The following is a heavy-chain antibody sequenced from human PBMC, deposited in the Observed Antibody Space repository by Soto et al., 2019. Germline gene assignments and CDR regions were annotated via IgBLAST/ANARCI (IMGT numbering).Heavy chain of an antibody. CDR1: GFNFDSHW. Sequence: HPGGSLRLSCAASGFNFDSHWMHWVRQGPGKGPVWVSRISSDGRIVNYADSVKGRFTISRDNAKKTVYLQMDSLRADDTAVYYCASPSCSTAAGLEEPFDYWGQGALVTVSS. CDR3: ASPSCSTAAGLEEPFDY. V-gene: IGHV3-74*01. J-gene: IGHJ4*02. D-gene: IGHD6-25*01. CDR2: ISSDGRIV.